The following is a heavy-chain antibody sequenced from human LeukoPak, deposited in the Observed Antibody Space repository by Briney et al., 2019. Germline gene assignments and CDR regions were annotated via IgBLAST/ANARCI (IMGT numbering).Heavy chain of an antibody. CDR3: ARDLKHIVVVPAAIGFDY. D-gene: IGHD2-2*01. CDR2: ISYDGSNK. J-gene: IGHJ4*02. CDR1: GFTFSSYA. V-gene: IGHV3-30*04. Sequence: GRSLRLSCAASGFTFSSYAMHWVRQAPGKGLEWVAVISYDGSNKHYADSVKGRFTISRDNSKNTLYLQMNSLRAEDTAVYYCARDLKHIVVVPAAIGFDYWGQGTLVTVSS.